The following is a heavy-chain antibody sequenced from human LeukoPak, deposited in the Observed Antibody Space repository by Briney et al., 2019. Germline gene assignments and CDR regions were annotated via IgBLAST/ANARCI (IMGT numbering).Heavy chain of an antibody. V-gene: IGHV4-34*01. CDR3: ARTRGLIVGATIDY. CDR1: GGSFSGYY. Sequence: PSETLSLTCAVYGGSFSGYYWSWNRQPPGKGLEWIGEINHSGSTNYNPSLKSGVTISVDTSKNQFSLKLSSVTAADTAVYYCARTRGLIVGATIDYWGQGTLVTVSS. J-gene: IGHJ4*02. CDR2: INHSGST. D-gene: IGHD1-26*01.